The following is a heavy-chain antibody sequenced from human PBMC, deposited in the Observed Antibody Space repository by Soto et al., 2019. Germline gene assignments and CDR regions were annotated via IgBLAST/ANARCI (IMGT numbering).Heavy chain of an antibody. CDR3: ASFLYGSGIDHYYYGMDV. J-gene: IGHJ6*02. CDR2: IIPIFGTA. D-gene: IGHD3-10*01. V-gene: IGHV1-69*13. Sequence: GASVKVSCKASGGTFSSYAISWVRQAPGQGLEWMGGIIPIFGTANYAQKFQGRVTITADESTSTAYMELSSLRSEDTAVYYCASFLYGSGIDHYYYGMDVWGQGTTVTGTS. CDR1: GGTFSSYA.